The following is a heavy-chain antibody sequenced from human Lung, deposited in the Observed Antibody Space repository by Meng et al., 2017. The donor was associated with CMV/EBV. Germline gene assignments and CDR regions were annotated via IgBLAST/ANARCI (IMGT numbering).Heavy chain of an antibody. CDR1: GFSLITSGVG. D-gene: IGHD3-10*01. CDR2: IFSNDEK. CDR3: ARIASYYYGSGSYRDY. V-gene: IGHV2-26*01. Sequence: QITLKESGPTLVKPTXTLTLPCTFSGFSLITSGVGVGWIRQPPGKALEWLALIFSNDEKSYSTSLKSRLTISKDTSKSQVVLTMTNMDPVDTATYYCARIASYYYGSGSYRDYWGQGTLVTVSS. J-gene: IGHJ4*02.